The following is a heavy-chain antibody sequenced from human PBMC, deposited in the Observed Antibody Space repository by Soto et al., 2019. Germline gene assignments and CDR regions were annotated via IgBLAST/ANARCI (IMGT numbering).Heavy chain of an antibody. CDR3: ACRRKLVPTGGAFDI. CDR1: GFSFSTSGMA. D-gene: IGHD2-15*01. CDR2: IFWDGDK. Sequence: QITLKESGPTLVKPTQTLTLTCTLSGFSFSTSGMAVGWIRQPPGKAPECLALIFWDGDKRYSPSLKTRLTLTKDTSENQVVLTMTNMDPVDAGTYYCACRRKLVPTGGAFDIWGRGTEVTVSS. J-gene: IGHJ3*02. V-gene: IGHV2-5*02.